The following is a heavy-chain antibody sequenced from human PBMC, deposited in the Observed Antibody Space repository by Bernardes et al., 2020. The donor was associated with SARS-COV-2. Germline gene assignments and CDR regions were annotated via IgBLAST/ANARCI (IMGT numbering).Heavy chain of an antibody. CDR2: IYYSGST. Sequence: TLSLTCTVSGGSISSSSYYWGWIRQPPGKGLEWIGSIYYSGSTYYNPSLKSRVTISVDTSKNQFSLKLSSVTAADTAVYYCARHFTGTATSFDYWGQGTLVTVSS. CDR3: ARHFTGTATSFDY. V-gene: IGHV4-39*01. CDR1: GGSISSSSYY. J-gene: IGHJ4*02. D-gene: IGHD1-1*01.